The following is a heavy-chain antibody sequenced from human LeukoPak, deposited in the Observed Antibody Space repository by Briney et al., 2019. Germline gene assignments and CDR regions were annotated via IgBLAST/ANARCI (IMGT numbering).Heavy chain of an antibody. CDR3: ARVNYDSRGYYYVLHWFDP. J-gene: IGHJ5*02. Sequence: ASVKVSCKASGYTFTSYGISWVRQAPGQGLEWMGWISAYNGNTNYAQKLQGRVTMTTDTSTSTAYMELRSLRSDDTAVYYCARVNYDSRGYYYVLHWFDPWGQGTLVTVSS. D-gene: IGHD3-22*01. V-gene: IGHV1-18*01. CDR2: ISAYNGNT. CDR1: GYTFTSYG.